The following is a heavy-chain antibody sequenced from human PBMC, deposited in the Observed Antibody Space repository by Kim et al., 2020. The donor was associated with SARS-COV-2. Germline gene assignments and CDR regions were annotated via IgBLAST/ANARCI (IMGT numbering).Heavy chain of an antibody. Sequence: VKGRFTISRDNSKNTLYLQMNSLRAEDTAVYYCARVCSSTSCYTHGAFDIWGQGTMVTVSS. D-gene: IGHD2-2*02. V-gene: IGHV3-30*01. J-gene: IGHJ3*02. CDR3: ARVCSSTSCYTHGAFDI.